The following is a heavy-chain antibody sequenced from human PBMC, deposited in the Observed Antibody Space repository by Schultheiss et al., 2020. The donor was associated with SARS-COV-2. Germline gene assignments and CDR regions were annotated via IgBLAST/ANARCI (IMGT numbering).Heavy chain of an antibody. D-gene: IGHD3-10*01. J-gene: IGHJ3*02. V-gene: IGHV3-23*01. CDR1: GFTFSSYA. Sequence: GGSLRLSCAASGFTFSSYAMSWVRQAPGKGLEWVSAISGSGGSTYYADSVKGRFTISRDNSKNTLYLQMNSLRAEDTAVYYCAREETYYYGRDDAFDIWGQGTMVTVSS. CDR2: ISGSGGST. CDR3: AREETYYYGRDDAFDI.